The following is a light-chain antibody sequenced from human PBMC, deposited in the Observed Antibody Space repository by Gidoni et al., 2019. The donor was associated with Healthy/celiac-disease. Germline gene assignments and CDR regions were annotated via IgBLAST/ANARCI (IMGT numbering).Light chain of an antibody. J-gene: IGKJ2*01. Sequence: IRMTQSPSSFSASTGDRVTITCRASQGISSYLAWYQQKPGKAPKVLIYAASTLQRGVPSRFSGSGSGTDFTLTISCLQSEDFATYYCQQYYSYPRTFGQGTKLEIK. CDR3: QQYYSYPRT. V-gene: IGKV1-8*01. CDR1: QGISSY. CDR2: AAS.